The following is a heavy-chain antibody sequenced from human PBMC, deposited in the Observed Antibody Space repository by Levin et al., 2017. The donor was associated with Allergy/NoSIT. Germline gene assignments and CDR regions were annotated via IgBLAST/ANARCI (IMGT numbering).Heavy chain of an antibody. Sequence: ASVKVSCKASGYSFTFFGISWVRQAPGQGLEWMGWISPYNGDTNYAQKFQGRVTMTTDTSTSTAYMELRGLRSDDTAVYYCAREMADTAADTFDNWGQGTMVTVFS. D-gene: IGHD5-18*01. CDR3: AREMADTAADTFDN. CDR2: ISPYNGDT. CDR1: GYSFTFFG. J-gene: IGHJ3*02. V-gene: IGHV1-18*01.